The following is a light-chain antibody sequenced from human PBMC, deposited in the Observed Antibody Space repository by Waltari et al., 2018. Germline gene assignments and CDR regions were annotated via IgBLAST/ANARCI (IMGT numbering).Light chain of an antibody. CDR3: AAWDDSLNGVV. CDR1: SPNIVSNT. J-gene: IGLJ2*01. Sequence: QSFLTQPPSASGTPGQRVTISCSGRSPNIVSNTVTWYQQLPGTAPKLLIYSTNQWPSGVPDRFSGSKSGTSASLAISGLQSEDEADYYCAAWDDSLNGVVFGGGTKLTVL. V-gene: IGLV1-44*01. CDR2: STN.